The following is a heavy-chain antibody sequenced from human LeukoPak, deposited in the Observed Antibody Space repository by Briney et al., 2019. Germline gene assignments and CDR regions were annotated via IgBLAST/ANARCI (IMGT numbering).Heavy chain of an antibody. CDR2: IYYSGST. Sequence: SETLSLTCTVSGGSISSYYWSWIRQPPGKGLEGIGYIYYSGSTNYNPSLKSRVTISVDTSKNQFSLKLSSVTAADTAVYYCAREPARLRYMDVWGKGTTVTVSS. CDR1: GGSISSYY. V-gene: IGHV4-59*01. D-gene: IGHD2-2*01. CDR3: AREPARLRYMDV. J-gene: IGHJ6*03.